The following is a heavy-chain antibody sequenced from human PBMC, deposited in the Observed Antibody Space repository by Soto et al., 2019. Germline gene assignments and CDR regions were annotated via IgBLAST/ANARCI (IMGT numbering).Heavy chain of an antibody. CDR3: TTLLGSLRFGELFADY. V-gene: IGHV3-15*07. CDR2: IKSKTDGGTT. J-gene: IGHJ4*02. Sequence: PGGSLRLSCAASGFTFSNAWMNWVRQAPGKGLEWVGRIKSKTDGGTTDYAAPVKGRFTISRDDSKNTLYLQMNSLKTEDTAVYYCTTLLGSLRFGELFADYWGQGTLVTSPQ. CDR1: GFTFSNAW. D-gene: IGHD3-10*01.